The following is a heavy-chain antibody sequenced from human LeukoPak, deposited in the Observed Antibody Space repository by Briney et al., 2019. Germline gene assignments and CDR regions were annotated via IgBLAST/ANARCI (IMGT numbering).Heavy chain of an antibody. CDR3: ARAGGDTTYYYYGMDV. D-gene: IGHD2/OR15-2a*01. Sequence: ASVKVSCKASGYTFTSYGISWVRQAPGQGLEWMGWISAYNGNTNYAQKLQGRVTMTTDTSTSTAYMELRSLRSDDTAVYYCARAGGDTTYYYYGMDVWGQGTTVTVSS. J-gene: IGHJ6*02. CDR1: GYTFTSYG. CDR2: ISAYNGNT. V-gene: IGHV1-18*01.